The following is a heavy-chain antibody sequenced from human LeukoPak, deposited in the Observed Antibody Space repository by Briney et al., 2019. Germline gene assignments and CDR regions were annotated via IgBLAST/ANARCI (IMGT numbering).Heavy chain of an antibody. Sequence: GGSLRLSCAASGFTFSSHWMSWVRQAPGKGLEWVANIQQDGSEKYYVDSVKGRFTISRDNAKNSLYLQMNSLRAEDTAVYYCARDGRPNDFWSGYFTGWGQGTLVTVSS. CDR2: IQQDGSEK. J-gene: IGHJ4*02. CDR1: GFTFSSHW. V-gene: IGHV3-7*01. D-gene: IGHD3-3*01. CDR3: ARDGRPNDFWSGYFTG.